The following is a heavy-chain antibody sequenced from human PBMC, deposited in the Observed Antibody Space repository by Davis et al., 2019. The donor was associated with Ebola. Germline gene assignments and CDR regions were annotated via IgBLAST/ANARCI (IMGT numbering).Heavy chain of an antibody. CDR2: ISAYNGNT. J-gene: IGHJ6*02. Sequence: AASVKVSCKASGYTFTSYGISWVRQAPGQGLEWMGWISAYNGNTNYAQKFQGRVTITADKSTSTAYMELSSLRSDDTAVYYCARESIAARRYYYGMDVWGQGTTVTVSS. V-gene: IGHV1-18*01. D-gene: IGHD6-6*01. CDR1: GYTFTSYG. CDR3: ARESIAARRYYYGMDV.